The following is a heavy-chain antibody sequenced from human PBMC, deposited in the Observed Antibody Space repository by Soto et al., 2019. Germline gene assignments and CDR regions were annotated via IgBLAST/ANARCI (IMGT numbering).Heavy chain of an antibody. Sequence: QVHLVQSGAEVKKPGASVKVSCQGSGYAFTTYGITWVRQAPGQGLEWRGWISAHNGNTNYAQKLQGRVTVTRDTSTSPAYMELVSLRYDDTAVYYCARGRYGDYWGQGALVTVSS. J-gene: IGHJ4*02. CDR2: ISAHNGNT. CDR1: GYAFTTYG. CDR3: ARGRYGDY. V-gene: IGHV1-18*01. D-gene: IGHD1-1*01.